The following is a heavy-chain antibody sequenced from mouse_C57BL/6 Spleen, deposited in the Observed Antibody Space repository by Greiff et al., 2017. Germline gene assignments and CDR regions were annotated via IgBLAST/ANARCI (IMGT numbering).Heavy chain of an antibody. CDR1: GYAFSSSW. V-gene: IGHV1-82*01. CDR3: ARWDYGSSSYYFDY. D-gene: IGHD1-1*01. Sequence: VMLVESGPELVKPGASVKISCKASGYAFSSSWMNWVKQRPGKGLEWIGRIYPGDGDTNYNGKFKGKATLTADKSSSTAYMQLSSLRSEDSAVYFCARWDYGSSSYYFDYWGQGTTLTVSS. CDR2: IYPGDGDT. J-gene: IGHJ2*01.